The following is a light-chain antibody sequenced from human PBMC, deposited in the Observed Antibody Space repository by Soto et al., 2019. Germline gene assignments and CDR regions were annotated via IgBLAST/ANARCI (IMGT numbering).Light chain of an antibody. Sequence: QSVLTQPPSASGTPGQRVTISCSGSSSNIGSNDAFWYQQLPGTAPKLLIYRSNQRPSGVPDRFSGSKSGTSASLAISRLRSEDEADYYCASWDYSLSGVLFGGGTKLTVL. J-gene: IGLJ2*01. CDR1: SSNIGSND. CDR2: RSN. CDR3: ASWDYSLSGVL. V-gene: IGLV1-47*01.